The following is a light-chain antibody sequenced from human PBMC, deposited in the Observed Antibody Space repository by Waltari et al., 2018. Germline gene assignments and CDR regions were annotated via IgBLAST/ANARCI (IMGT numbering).Light chain of an antibody. V-gene: IGLV1-47*02. CDR3: AAWDDSLSGVV. CDR1: SPNLGSNY. CDR2: SNN. J-gene: IGLJ2*01. Sequence: QSVLTQPPSASGTPGQRVTIPCSGTSPNLGSNYVKWYQQLPGTAPKLLIYSNNQRPSGVPDRFSGSKSGTSASLAISGLRSEDEADYYCAAWDDSLSGVVFGGGTKLTVL.